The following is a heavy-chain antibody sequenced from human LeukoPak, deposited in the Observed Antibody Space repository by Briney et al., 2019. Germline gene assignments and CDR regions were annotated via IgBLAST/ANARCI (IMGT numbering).Heavy chain of an antibody. D-gene: IGHD4-17*01. J-gene: IGHJ3*02. Sequence: PGGSLRLSCAASGFIFGDYDMNWVRQAPGKGLEWVSSISSSSSYIYYADSVKGRFTISRDNAKNSLYLQMNSLRAEDTAVYYCARGTTVTTNDAFDIWGQGTMVTVSS. CDR3: ARGTTVTTNDAFDI. CDR2: ISSSSSYI. CDR1: GFIFGDYD. V-gene: IGHV3-21*01.